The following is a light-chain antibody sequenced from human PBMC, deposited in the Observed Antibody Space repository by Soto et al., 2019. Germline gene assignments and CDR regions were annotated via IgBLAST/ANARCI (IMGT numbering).Light chain of an antibody. CDR2: GAS. CDR1: QSVSSS. V-gene: IGKV3-15*01. Sequence: EIVMTQSPATLSVSPGERATLSCRASQSVSSSLAWYEQKPGQAPRLLIYGASTRATGTPATFSGSGSGTEFTLTISSLQSGDFAVYYCQQYNDWWTFGQGTKVEIK. J-gene: IGKJ1*01. CDR3: QQYNDWWT.